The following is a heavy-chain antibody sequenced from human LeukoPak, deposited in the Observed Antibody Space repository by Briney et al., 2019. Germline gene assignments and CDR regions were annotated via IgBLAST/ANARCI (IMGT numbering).Heavy chain of an antibody. Sequence: TGGSLRLSCAASGFTFSDYYMSWIRQAPGKGLEWVSYISSSGSTIYYADSVKGRFTISRDNAKNSLYLQMNSLRAEDTAVYYCASVPGRWLQFYFDYWGQGTPVTVSS. J-gene: IGHJ4*02. CDR2: ISSSGSTI. V-gene: IGHV3-11*01. CDR1: GFTFSDYY. CDR3: ASVPGRWLQFYFDY. D-gene: IGHD5-24*01.